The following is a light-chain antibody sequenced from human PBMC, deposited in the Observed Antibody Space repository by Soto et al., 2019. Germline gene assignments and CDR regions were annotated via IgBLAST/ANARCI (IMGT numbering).Light chain of an antibody. Sequence: DIVMTQSPSPLSASVGDRVAITCLASQSISTYLNWYQQKPGKAPKVLIYAASNLQSGVPPRFSGSGSGTDFTLTISSLQPEDVATYFCQQSYRTPITFGQGTRLEIK. CDR3: QQSYRTPIT. CDR1: QSISTY. CDR2: AAS. V-gene: IGKV1-39*01. J-gene: IGKJ5*01.